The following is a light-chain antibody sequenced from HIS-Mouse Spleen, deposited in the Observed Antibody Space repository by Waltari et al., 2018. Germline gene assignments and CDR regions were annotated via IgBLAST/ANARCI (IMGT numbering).Light chain of an antibody. CDR3: YSTDSSGNHRV. CDR2: EGS. CDR1: ALPKKY. J-gene: IGLJ2*01. Sequence: SYELTQPPSVSVSPGQTARITCSGDALPKKYAYWYQQKSGQAPVLVIYEGSKRPSGIPERFSGSISGTMATLTISGAQVEDEADYYCYSTDSSGNHRVFGGGTKLTVL. V-gene: IGLV3-10*01.